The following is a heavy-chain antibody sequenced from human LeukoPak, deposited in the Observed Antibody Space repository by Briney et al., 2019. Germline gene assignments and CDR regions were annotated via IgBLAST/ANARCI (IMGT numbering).Heavy chain of an antibody. CDR3: ARVRCYGPGIYYRGLAY. CDR2: INPYNGNT. V-gene: IGHV1-8*01. Sequence: ASVKVSCKASGYTFSTYDINWVRQAPGQGLEWMGWINPYNGNTGYAQKFQGRVTMTRNTSISTAYMELSGLRSEDTAVYYCARVRCYGPGIYYRGLAYWGQGSLVTVSS. J-gene: IGHJ4*02. D-gene: IGHD3-10*01. CDR1: GYTFSTYD.